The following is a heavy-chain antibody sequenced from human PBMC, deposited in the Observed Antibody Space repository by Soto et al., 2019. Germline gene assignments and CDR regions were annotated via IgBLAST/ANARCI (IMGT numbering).Heavy chain of an antibody. CDR1: GDSSSSSNYF. D-gene: IGHD1-26*01. V-gene: IGHV4-39*01. J-gene: IGHJ6*02. CDR3: ARHRGDSETLYYYYGMDV. CDR2: IYYSGST. Sequence: PSETLSLTCTVSGDSSSSSNYFWGWIRQPPGKGLEWIGSIYYSGSTYYNPSLKSRVSISVDTSKNQFSLRMSSMTAADAAVYYCARHRGDSETLYYYYGMDVWGQGTTVTVSS.